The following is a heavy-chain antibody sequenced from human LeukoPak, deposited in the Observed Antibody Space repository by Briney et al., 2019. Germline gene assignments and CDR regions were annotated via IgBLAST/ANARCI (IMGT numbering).Heavy chain of an antibody. Sequence: GGSLRLSWAASGXTFSDYAMHWVRQAPGKGLESVAVLSYGGTNKYYADSVKGRFTISRDNSKNTMFLQMNSLRAEDTAVYHCARDRSGYANDAFDFWGQGTMVTVSS. V-gene: IGHV3-30-3*01. CDR3: ARDRSGYANDAFDF. CDR2: LSYGGTNK. CDR1: GXTFSDYA. D-gene: IGHD3-3*01. J-gene: IGHJ3*01.